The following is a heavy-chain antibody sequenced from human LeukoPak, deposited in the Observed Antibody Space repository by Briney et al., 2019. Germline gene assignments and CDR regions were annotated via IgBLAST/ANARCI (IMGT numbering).Heavy chain of an antibody. Sequence: GGSLRLSCAASGFTFSSYAMHWVRQAPGKGLEWVAVISCDGSNKYYADSVKGRFTISRDNSKNTLYLQMNSLRAEDTAVYYCGKDTPSHYYDSSGYPEFDPWGQGTLVTVSS. CDR1: GFTFSSYA. J-gene: IGHJ5*02. CDR2: ISCDGSNK. CDR3: GKDTPSHYYDSSGYPEFDP. D-gene: IGHD3-22*01. V-gene: IGHV3-30*04.